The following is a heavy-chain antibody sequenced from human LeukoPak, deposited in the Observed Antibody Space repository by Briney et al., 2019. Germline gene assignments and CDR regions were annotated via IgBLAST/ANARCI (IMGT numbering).Heavy chain of an antibody. CDR3: ARDPPRGSGGSASFDP. CDR1: GYTFTSYG. D-gene: IGHD2-15*01. CDR2: ISAYNGNT. J-gene: IGHJ5*02. Sequence: ASVKVSCKASGYTFTSYGISWVRQAPGQGLEWMGWISAYNGNTNYAQKLQGRVTMTTDTSTSTAYMELRSLRSDDTAVYYCARDPPRGSGGSASFDPWGQGTLVTVSS. V-gene: IGHV1-18*04.